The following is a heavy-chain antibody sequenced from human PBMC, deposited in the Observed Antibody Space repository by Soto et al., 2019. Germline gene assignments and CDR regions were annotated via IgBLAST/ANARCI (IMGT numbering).Heavy chain of an antibody. V-gene: IGHV3-73*01. Sequence: LRLSCAASGFTFSGPAMHWVRQASGEGLEWVGRIRSKANSYATAYAASVKGRFTISRDDPKNTAYLQMNSLKTEDTAVYYCTRRPGGGYYGMDVWGQGTTVTVSS. CDR1: GFTFSGPA. J-gene: IGHJ6*02. CDR2: IRSKANSYAT. D-gene: IGHD3-10*01. CDR3: TRRPGGGYYGMDV.